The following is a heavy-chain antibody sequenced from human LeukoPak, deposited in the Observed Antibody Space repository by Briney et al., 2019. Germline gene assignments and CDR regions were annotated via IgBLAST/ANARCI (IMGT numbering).Heavy chain of an antibody. V-gene: IGHV6-1*01. J-gene: IGHJ4*02. Sequence: SQTLSLTCAISGDSVSSNSAAWNWIRQSPSRGLEWLGRTYYRSKWYNDYAVSVKSRITINPDTSKNHFSLQLNSVTPEDTAVYYCARAEMAPNGGAQEFDYWAREPWSPSPQ. D-gene: IGHD5-24*01. CDR1: GDSVSSNSAA. CDR2: TYYRSKWYN. CDR3: ARAEMAPNGGAQEFDY.